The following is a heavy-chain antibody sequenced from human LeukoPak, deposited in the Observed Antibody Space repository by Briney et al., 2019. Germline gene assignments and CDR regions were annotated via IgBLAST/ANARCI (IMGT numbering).Heavy chain of an antibody. V-gene: IGHV3-21*01. J-gene: IGHJ6*02. CDR1: GFTFSSYI. CDR2: ISSSSSYM. Sequence: PGGSLRLSCAASGFTFSSYIMNWVRQAPGKGLEWVSSISSSSSYMYYADSVKGRFTISRDNAKNSLYLQMNSLRAEDTAVYYCAREYGMDVWGQGTTVTVSS. CDR3: AREYGMDV.